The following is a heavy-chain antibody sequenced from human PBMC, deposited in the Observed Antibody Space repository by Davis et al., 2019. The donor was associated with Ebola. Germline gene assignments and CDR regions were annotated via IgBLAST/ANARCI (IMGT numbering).Heavy chain of an antibody. CDR3: ARPYGDYRDY. CDR1: GFDFIRHW. CDR2: IYPGDSDT. Sequence: GESLKISCEGSGFDFIRHWIGWVRQTPGKGLEWMGMIYPGDSDTRYSPSFQGQVTIPADKSISTAYLQWSSLKASDTAMYYCARPYGDYRDYWGQGTLVTVSS. V-gene: IGHV5-51*01. J-gene: IGHJ4*02. D-gene: IGHD4-17*01.